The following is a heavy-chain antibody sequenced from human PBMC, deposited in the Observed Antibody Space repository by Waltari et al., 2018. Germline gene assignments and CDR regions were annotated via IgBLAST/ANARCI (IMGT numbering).Heavy chain of an antibody. D-gene: IGHD2-15*01. CDR2: ITSTSNDI. Sequence: EVQLVESGGGLVQPGGSRRPSCAASGLPFSNYIMYWARQSPGKGLEWVAYITSTSNDIHYPDSVRGRFTVSRDNAKNSLYLRMDSLRAEDTAVYYCAKGWNFDSWGQGTLVTVSS. CDR3: AKGWNFDS. J-gene: IGHJ4*02. V-gene: IGHV3-48*01. CDR1: GLPFSNYI.